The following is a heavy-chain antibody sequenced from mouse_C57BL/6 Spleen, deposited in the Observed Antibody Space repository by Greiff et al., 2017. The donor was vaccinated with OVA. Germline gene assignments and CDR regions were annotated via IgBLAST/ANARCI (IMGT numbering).Heavy chain of an antibody. V-gene: IGHV1-81*01. CDR3: ARDDYDAFFDY. CDR2: IYPRSGNT. Sequence: VKLVESGAELARPGASVKLSCKASGYTFTSYGISWVKQRTGQGLEWIGEIYPRSGNTYYNEKFKGKATLTADKSSSTAYMELRSLTSEDSAVYFCARDDYDAFFDYWGQGTTLTVSS. CDR1: GYTFTSYG. J-gene: IGHJ2*01. D-gene: IGHD2-4*01.